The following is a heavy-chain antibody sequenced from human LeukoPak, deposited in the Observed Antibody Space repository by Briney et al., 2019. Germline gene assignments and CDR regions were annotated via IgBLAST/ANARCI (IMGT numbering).Heavy chain of an antibody. CDR2: ISWNSGSI. Sequence: GGSLRLSCAASGFTFDDYAMHWVRQAPGKGLEWVSGISWNSGSIGYADSVKGRFTISRDNAKNSLYLQMNSLRAEDTALYYCAKSPVVTYYYFDYWGQGTLVTVSS. CDR1: GFTFDDYA. J-gene: IGHJ4*02. V-gene: IGHV3-9*01. CDR3: AKSPVVTYYYFDY. D-gene: IGHD3-22*01.